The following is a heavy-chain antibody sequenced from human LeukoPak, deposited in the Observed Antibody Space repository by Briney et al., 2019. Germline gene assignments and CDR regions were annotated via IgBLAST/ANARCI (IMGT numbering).Heavy chain of an antibody. CDR1: GGSISSSSYY. D-gene: IGHD3-22*01. Sequence: SETLSLTCTVSGGSISSSSYYWGWIRQPPGKGLEWLGSIYYSGSTYYNPSLKSRVTISADTSKNQFSLKLSSVTAADTAVYYCARSWQRSGYLNWFDPWGQGTLVSVCS. J-gene: IGHJ5*02. V-gene: IGHV4-39*01. CDR3: ARSWQRSGYLNWFDP. CDR2: IYYSGST.